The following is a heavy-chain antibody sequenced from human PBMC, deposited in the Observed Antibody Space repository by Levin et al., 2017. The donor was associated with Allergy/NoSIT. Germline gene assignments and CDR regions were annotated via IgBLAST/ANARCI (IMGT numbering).Heavy chain of an antibody. CDR1: GFTFSNYN. J-gene: IGHJ4*02. V-gene: IGHV3-48*02. Sequence: GGSLRLSCAASGFTFSNYNMNWVRQAPGKGLEWVSYISSRGTPIYYADSVKGRFSISRDNAKNSLYLQMNSLRDEDTALYFCAREGPFYYDSSPLLGFESWGQGTLVTVSS. D-gene: IGHD3-22*01. CDR3: AREGPFYYDSSPLLGFES. CDR2: ISSRGTPI.